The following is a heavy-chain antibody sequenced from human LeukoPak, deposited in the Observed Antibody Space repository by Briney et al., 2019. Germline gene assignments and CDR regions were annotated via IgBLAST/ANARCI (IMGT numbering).Heavy chain of an antibody. CDR3: ARVGVGATMDV. V-gene: IGHV4-59*01. Sequence: SETLSLTCTVSGGSISGYYWSWIRQPPGKELEWIGYVYYSGSTNYSPSLKSRVTISVDTSKNQFSLKLSSVTAADTAVYYCARVGVGATMDVWGQGTTVTVSS. J-gene: IGHJ6*02. D-gene: IGHD3-16*01. CDR2: VYYSGST. CDR1: GGSISGYY.